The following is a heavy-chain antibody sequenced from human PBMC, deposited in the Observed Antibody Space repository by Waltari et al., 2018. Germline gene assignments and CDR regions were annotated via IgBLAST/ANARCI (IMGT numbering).Heavy chain of an antibody. D-gene: IGHD2-2*01. CDR3: ARTIVVVPAAQHYYYYYMDV. CDR2: IIPIFGTA. V-gene: IGHV1-69*14. CDR1: GGTFSSYA. Sequence: QVQLVQSGAEVKKPGSSVKVSCKASGGTFSSYAISWVRQAPGQGLEWMGGIIPIFGTANYAQKFQGRVTITADKSTSTAYMELSSLRSDDTAVYYCARTIVVVPAAQHYYYYYMDVWGKGTTVTVSS. J-gene: IGHJ6*03.